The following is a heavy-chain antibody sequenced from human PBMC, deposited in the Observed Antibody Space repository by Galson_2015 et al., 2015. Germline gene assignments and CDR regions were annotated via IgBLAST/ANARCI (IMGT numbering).Heavy chain of an antibody. CDR2: ISGSGGST. Sequence: SLRLSCAASGFTFSSYAMSWVRQAPGKELEWVSAISGSGGSTYYADSVKGRFTISRDNSKNTLYLQMNSLRAEDTAVYYCAKDEGVVPAAAEFDYWGQGTLVTVSS. CDR3: AKDEGVVPAAAEFDY. V-gene: IGHV3-23*01. D-gene: IGHD2-2*01. CDR1: GFTFSSYA. J-gene: IGHJ4*02.